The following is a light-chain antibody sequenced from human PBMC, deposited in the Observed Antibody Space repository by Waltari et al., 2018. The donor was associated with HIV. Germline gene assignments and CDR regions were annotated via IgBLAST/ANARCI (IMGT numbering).Light chain of an antibody. CDR2: QVS. V-gene: IGKV2-24*01. J-gene: IGKJ1*01. CDR1: QSLVHTNGNTY. Sequence: DIFMTQTPLPSPVTPGQPAAFSFRSSQSLVHTNGNTYVSWLHQRPGQPPRVLFYQVSKRLSGVPDRFTGSGAGTNFILKISRVEPEDVGVFYCMQGTHLPRTFGQGTKV. CDR3: MQGTHLPRT.